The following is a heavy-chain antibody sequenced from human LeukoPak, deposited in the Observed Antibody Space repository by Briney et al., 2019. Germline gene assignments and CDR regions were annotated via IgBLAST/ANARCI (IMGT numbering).Heavy chain of an antibody. CDR1: GYTFTSYG. CDR2: ISAYNGNT. D-gene: IGHD6-13*01. V-gene: IGHV1-18*01. CDR3: ARDRGGYSSSWSPFYYYYGMDV. J-gene: IGHJ6*02. Sequence: ASVKVSCRASGYTFTSYGISWVRQAPGQGLEWMGWISAYNGNTNYAQKLQGRVTMTTDTSTSTAYMELRSLRSDDTAVYYCARDRGGYSSSWSPFYYYYGMDVWGQGTTVTVSS.